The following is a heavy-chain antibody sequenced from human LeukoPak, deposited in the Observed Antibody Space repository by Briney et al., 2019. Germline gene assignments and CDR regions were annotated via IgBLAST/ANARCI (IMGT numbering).Heavy chain of an antibody. CDR1: GFTFSSYA. J-gene: IGHJ4*02. D-gene: IGHD5-24*01. Sequence: GGSLRLSCAASGFTFSSYAMNWVRQAPGRGLEWASTISGSGGSTYYADSLEGRFTISRDNSKNTLYLQMHSLRAEDTAIYYCAKDQAGDGYNSMWGQGTRVTVSS. CDR2: ISGSGGST. CDR3: AKDQAGDGYNSM. V-gene: IGHV3-23*01.